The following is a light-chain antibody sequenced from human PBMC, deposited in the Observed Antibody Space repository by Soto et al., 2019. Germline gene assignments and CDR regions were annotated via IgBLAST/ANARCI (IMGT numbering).Light chain of an antibody. CDR3: QQCTSYYT. V-gene: IGKV1-5*03. CDR1: QNINSG. J-gene: IGKJ2*01. Sequence: DIQMTQSPSTLSASVGDRVTFTCRASQNINSGVAWYQQRPGKAPKLLIYKASTLKSGVPSRFRGSGSGTQFTLTISSLQPDDFATYYCQQCTSYYTFGQGTKVDIK. CDR2: KAS.